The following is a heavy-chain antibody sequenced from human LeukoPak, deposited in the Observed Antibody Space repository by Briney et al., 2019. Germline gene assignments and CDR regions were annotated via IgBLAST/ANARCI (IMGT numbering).Heavy chain of an antibody. D-gene: IGHD5-18*01. J-gene: IGHJ4*02. V-gene: IGHV3-30*01. Sequence: GRSLRLSCAASGFTFTNAGIHWVRLAAGKGLEWVSFISHDGTNKYYSDSVDGRFTVSRLNSQNTVHLQMTDLRPDDTATYYCASGDVDTGDFWGQGTLVTVSS. CDR1: GFTFTNAG. CDR2: ISHDGTNK. CDR3: ASGDVDTGDF.